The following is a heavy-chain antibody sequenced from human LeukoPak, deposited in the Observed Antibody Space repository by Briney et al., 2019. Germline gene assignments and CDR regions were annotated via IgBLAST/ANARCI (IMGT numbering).Heavy chain of an antibody. Sequence: SETLSLTCIVSGGSISRSYWGWLRQPPGKGLEYIGYISPSGYTNYNPSLKSRGTISVDTSKNQVSLRLTSVTAADTAVYYCARHARDRNYGDYAYWGQGTLVTASS. V-gene: IGHV4-59*08. CDR1: GGSISRSY. D-gene: IGHD4-17*01. CDR3: ARHARDRNYGDYAY. J-gene: IGHJ4*02. CDR2: ISPSGYT.